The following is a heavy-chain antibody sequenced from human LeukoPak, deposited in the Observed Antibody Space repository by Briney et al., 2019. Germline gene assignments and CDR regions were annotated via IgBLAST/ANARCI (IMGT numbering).Heavy chain of an antibody. V-gene: IGHV3-43*01. J-gene: IGHJ3*02. CDR2: ISWDGGST. D-gene: IGHD3-10*01. CDR1: GFTFDDYT. Sequence: PGGSLRLSCAASGFTFDDYTMHWVRQAPGKGLEWVSLISWDGGSTYHADSVKGRFTISRDNSKNSLYLQMNSLRTEDTALYYCAKGNMVRGVDAFDIWGQGTMVTVSS. CDR3: AKGNMVRGVDAFDI.